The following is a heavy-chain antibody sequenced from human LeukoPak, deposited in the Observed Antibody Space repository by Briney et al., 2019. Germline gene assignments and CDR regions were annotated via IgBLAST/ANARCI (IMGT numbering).Heavy chain of an antibody. D-gene: IGHD3-22*01. J-gene: IGHJ4*02. CDR2: INWNGGST. Sequence: PGGSLRLSCAASGFTFDDYGMSWVRQAPGKGLEWVPGINWNGGSTGYADSVKGRFTISRDNAKNSLYLQMNSLRAEDTALYYCARENYYDSSGTFDYWGQGTLVTVSS. CDR3: ARENYYDSSGTFDY. V-gene: IGHV3-20*04. CDR1: GFTFDDYG.